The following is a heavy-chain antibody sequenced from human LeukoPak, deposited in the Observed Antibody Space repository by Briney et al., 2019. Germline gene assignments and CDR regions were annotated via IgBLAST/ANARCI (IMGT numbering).Heavy chain of an antibody. Sequence: ASVKVSCKASGGTFSSYAISWVRQAPGQGLEWMGGIIPIFGTANYAQKFQGRVTMTRNTSISTAYMELSSLRSEDTAVYYCARVNPDYYDSSGNWFDPWGQGTLVTVSS. J-gene: IGHJ5*02. CDR1: GGTFSSYA. D-gene: IGHD3-22*01. V-gene: IGHV1-69*05. CDR3: ARVNPDYYDSSGNWFDP. CDR2: IIPIFGTA.